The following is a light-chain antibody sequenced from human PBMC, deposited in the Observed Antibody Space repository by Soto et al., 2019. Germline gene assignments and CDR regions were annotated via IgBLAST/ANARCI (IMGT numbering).Light chain of an antibody. CDR3: VLYMGSGIWV. CDR2: NTN. V-gene: IGLV8-61*01. J-gene: IGLJ3*02. CDR1: SGSVSANYY. Sequence: QTVVTQEASLSVSPGTTVTLTCGLSSGSVSANYYPSWYQQTPGQAPRTLIYNTNTRSSGVPDRFSGSIRGNKAALTITGAQAEDESDYYCVLYMGSGIWVFGGGTKLTVL.